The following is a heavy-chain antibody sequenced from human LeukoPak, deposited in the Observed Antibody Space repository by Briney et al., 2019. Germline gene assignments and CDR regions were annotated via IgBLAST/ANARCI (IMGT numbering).Heavy chain of an antibody. CDR3: ARDPGTIFDVLNYHFDY. CDR2: IYSGGST. J-gene: IGHJ4*02. D-gene: IGHD3-3*01. Sequence: PGGSLRLSCAASGFTVSSNYMSWVRQAPGKGLEWVSVIYSGGSTYYADSVQGRFTISRDNFKNTFYLQMNSLTAEDTAIYYCARDPGTIFDVLNYHFDYWGQGTLVTVSS. CDR1: GFTVSSNY. V-gene: IGHV3-53*05.